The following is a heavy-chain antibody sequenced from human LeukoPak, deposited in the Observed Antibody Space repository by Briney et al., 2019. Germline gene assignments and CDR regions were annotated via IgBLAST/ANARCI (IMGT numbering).Heavy chain of an antibody. Sequence: SETLSLTCTVSGGSISSYYWSWIRQPAGKGLEWIGCIYTSGSTNYNPSLKSRVTMSVDTSKNQFSLRLSSVTAADTAVYYCARVLEGSSGQHWYFDLWGRGTLVTVSS. V-gene: IGHV4-4*07. D-gene: IGHD6-19*01. CDR3: ARVLEGSSGQHWYFDL. J-gene: IGHJ2*01. CDR1: GGSISSYY. CDR2: IYTSGST.